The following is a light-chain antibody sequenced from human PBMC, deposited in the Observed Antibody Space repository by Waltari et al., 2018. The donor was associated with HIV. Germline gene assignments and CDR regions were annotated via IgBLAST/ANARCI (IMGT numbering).Light chain of an antibody. CDR1: DSDIGRYNY. V-gene: IGLV2-8*01. J-gene: IGLJ2*01. Sequence: QSALTQPPSASGSPGQSVTISCTGSDSDIGRYNYVSWYQQHPGKAPKLMIYEVNKRPSGVPDRFSGAKSGSVASLTVSGLQADDEADYYCSSYAGRDIRVVFGGGTKLTVL. CDR3: SSYAGRDIRVV. CDR2: EVN.